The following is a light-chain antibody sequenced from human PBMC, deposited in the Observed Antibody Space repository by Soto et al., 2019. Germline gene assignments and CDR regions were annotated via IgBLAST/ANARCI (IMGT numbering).Light chain of an antibody. CDR1: QGIRND. Sequence: AIQMTQSPSSLSASVGDIVTLTFRASQGIRNDVGWYQQKPGMAPKFLIYAASNLQSGVPSRFSGSGSGTDFTLTISSLQPEDFATYYCVQHYNYPPTFGQGTKVDIK. V-gene: IGKV1-6*01. CDR3: VQHYNYPPT. CDR2: AAS. J-gene: IGKJ1*01.